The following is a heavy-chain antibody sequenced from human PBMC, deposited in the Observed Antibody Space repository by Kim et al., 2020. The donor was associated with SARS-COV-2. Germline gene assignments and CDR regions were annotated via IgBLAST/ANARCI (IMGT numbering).Heavy chain of an antibody. D-gene: IGHD4-17*01. V-gene: IGHV3-7*03. CDR3: VRDSGYGEH. CDR2: IKEDGTEK. CDR1: GFTFSSNW. Sequence: GGSLRLSCIASGFTFSSNWMSWVRQAPGKGLEWVANIKEDGTEKYYVDSVKGRFTISRDNARNLVSLQMNYMSADDTAVYFCVRDSGYGEHWGQGTLVTVSS. J-gene: IGHJ4*02.